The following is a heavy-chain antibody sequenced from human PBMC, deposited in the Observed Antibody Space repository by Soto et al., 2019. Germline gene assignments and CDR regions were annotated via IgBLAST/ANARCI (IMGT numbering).Heavy chain of an antibody. Sequence: GGSLRLSCAASGSTFSSYAMHWVRQAPGKWLEWVAVISYDGSNKYYADSVKGRFTISRDNSKNTLYLQMNSLRAEDTAVYYCARAENSGSYYSYFQHWGQGXLVTVSS. V-gene: IGHV3-30-3*01. D-gene: IGHD1-26*01. CDR3: ARAENSGSYYSYFQH. CDR1: GSTFSSYA. J-gene: IGHJ1*01. CDR2: ISYDGSNK.